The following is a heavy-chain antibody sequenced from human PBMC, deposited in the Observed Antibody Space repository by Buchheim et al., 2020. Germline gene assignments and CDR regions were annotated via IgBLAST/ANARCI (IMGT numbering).Heavy chain of an antibody. D-gene: IGHD2-2*02. CDR2: INPSGGST. Sequence: QVQLVQSGAEVKKPGASVKVSCKASGYTFTGYYMHWVRQAPGQGLEWMGIINPSGGSTSYAQKFQGRVTMTRDTSTSTVYMELSSLRSEDTAVYYCARDIVVVPAAISGGMDVWGQGTT. V-gene: IGHV1-46*01. CDR1: GYTFTGYY. J-gene: IGHJ6*02. CDR3: ARDIVVVPAAISGGMDV.